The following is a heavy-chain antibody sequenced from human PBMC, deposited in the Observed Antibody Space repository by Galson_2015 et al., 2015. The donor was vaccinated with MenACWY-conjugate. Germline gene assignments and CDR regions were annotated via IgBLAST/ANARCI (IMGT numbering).Heavy chain of an antibody. Sequence: CAISGDSVSSDSADWNWIRQSPSRGLEWLGRTYYRSNWFTGYAVSVKNRVQITADTSKNRFFLHLNSETPEDTAVYYCSRGSRISMIKGGPLDVFDIWGQGTMVTVSS. J-gene: IGHJ3*02. CDR1: GDSVSSDSAD. D-gene: IGHD3-22*01. V-gene: IGHV6-1*01. CDR2: TYYRSNWFT. CDR3: SRGSRISMIKGGPLDVFDI.